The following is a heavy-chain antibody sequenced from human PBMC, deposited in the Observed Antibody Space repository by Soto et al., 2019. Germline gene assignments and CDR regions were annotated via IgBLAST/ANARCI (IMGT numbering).Heavy chain of an antibody. CDR3: AKDILWYGELYFDF. D-gene: IGHD3-10*01. V-gene: IGHV3-30*18. CDR2: ISYDGSSE. J-gene: IGHJ4*02. Sequence: GGSLRLSCAASGFTFSGYGMHWVRQAPGKGLEWIALISYDGSSENYADSVKGRFTISRDNSMNALILEMNSLRAEDTVVYYCAKDILWYGELYFDFWGQGTLVTVSS. CDR1: GFTFSGYG.